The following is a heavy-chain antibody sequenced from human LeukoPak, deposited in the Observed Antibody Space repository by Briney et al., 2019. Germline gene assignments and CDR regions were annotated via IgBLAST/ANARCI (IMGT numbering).Heavy chain of an antibody. D-gene: IGHD3-22*01. J-gene: IGHJ4*02. Sequence: ASVKVSCKASGYTFTGYYMRWVRQAPGQGLEWMGWINPNNGGTNYAQKFQGRVTITRDTAINTAYMELSSLTSDDPGVYYCARDPHSSGYYYIDYWGQGTPVTVSS. CDR1: GYTFTGYY. V-gene: IGHV1-2*02. CDR2: INPNNGGT. CDR3: ARDPHSSGYYYIDY.